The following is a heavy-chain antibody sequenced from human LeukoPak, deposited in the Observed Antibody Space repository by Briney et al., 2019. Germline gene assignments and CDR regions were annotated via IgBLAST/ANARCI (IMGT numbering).Heavy chain of an antibody. CDR2: IRYDGSNK. CDR3: AKDTTPPKAGFDP. CDR1: GFTFSSYG. Sequence: GGSLRLSCAASGFTFSSYGMHWVRQAPGKWLEWVAFIRYDGSNKYYADSVKGRFTISRDNSKDTLYLQMNSLRAEDTAVYYCAKDTTPPKAGFDPWGQGTLVTVSS. D-gene: IGHD1-14*01. J-gene: IGHJ5*02. V-gene: IGHV3-30*02.